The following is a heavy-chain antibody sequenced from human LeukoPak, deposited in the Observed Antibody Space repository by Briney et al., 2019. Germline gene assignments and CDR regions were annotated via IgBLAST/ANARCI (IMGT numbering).Heavy chain of an antibody. V-gene: IGHV4-4*07. CDR1: GGSISSYY. CDR2: IYSSGST. J-gene: IGHJ1*01. D-gene: IGHD7-27*01. Sequence: KSSETLSLTCIVSGGSISSYYWSWIRQPAGKGLEWIGRIYSSGSTNYNPSLKCRVTMSVDTSKNHFSLKLNSVTAADTAVYYCARGDGILGHWGQGTLVTVSS. CDR3: ARGDGILGH.